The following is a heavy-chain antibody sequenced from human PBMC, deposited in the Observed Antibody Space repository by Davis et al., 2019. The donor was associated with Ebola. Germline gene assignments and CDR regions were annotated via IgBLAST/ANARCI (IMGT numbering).Heavy chain of an antibody. J-gene: IGHJ6*02. D-gene: IGHD1-26*01. CDR2: IYDSGST. CDR3: SRVKIFAGRHYGLDV. V-gene: IGHV4-31*03. Sequence: SESLSLSCTVSGCSISSGGYYWIWLPQHTGKGLEWLRYIYDSGSTYYNPSLKSRVTITVDTSKNQFSLKLSSVTAADTAVYYYSRVKIFAGRHYGLDVWGQGTTVTVSS. CDR1: GCSISSGGYY.